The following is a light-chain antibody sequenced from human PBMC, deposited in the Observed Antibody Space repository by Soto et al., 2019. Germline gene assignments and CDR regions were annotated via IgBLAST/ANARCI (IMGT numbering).Light chain of an antibody. CDR2: GAS. CDR3: QQYNNWPRT. V-gene: IGKV3-15*01. CDR1: QSVSSN. J-gene: IGKJ1*01. Sequence: EIVMTQSASTLSGSPGERATLSCRASQSVSSNLAWYQQKPGQAPRLPIYGASTRATGIPARFSGSGSGTEFTLTISSLQSEDFAVYYCQQYNNWPRTFGQGTKVDIK.